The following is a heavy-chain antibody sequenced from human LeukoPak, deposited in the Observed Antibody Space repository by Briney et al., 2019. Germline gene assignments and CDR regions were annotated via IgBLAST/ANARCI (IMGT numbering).Heavy chain of an antibody. V-gene: IGHV3-49*04. Sequence: GGSLRLSCTASGFTFGDYAMSWVRQAPGKGLEWVGFIRSKAYGGTTEYAASVKGRFTISRDDSKSIAYLQMNSLKTEDTDMYYCTRDTGGGYDFWSGYYNYYYYMDVWGKGTTVTVSS. CDR1: GFTFGDYA. J-gene: IGHJ6*03. CDR3: TRDTGGGYDFWSGYYNYYYYMDV. CDR2: IRSKAYGGTT. D-gene: IGHD3-3*01.